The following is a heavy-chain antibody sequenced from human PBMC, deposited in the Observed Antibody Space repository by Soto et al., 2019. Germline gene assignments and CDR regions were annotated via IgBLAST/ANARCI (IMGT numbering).Heavy chain of an antibody. D-gene: IGHD2-2*02. Sequence: EVQLVESGGGLVKPGGSLRLSCAASGFTFSSYSMNWVRQAPGKVLEWVSSISSSSSYIYYADSVKGRFTISRDNAKNSLYLQMNSLRAEDTAVYYCARDRKIPGAFDIWGQGTMVTVSS. J-gene: IGHJ3*02. CDR1: GFTFSSYS. V-gene: IGHV3-21*01. CDR3: ARDRKIPGAFDI. CDR2: ISSSSSYI.